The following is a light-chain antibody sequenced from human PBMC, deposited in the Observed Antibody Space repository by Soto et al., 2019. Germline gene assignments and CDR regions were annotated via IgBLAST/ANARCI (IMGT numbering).Light chain of an antibody. J-gene: IGLJ1*01. CDR3: CSYAGSSTQSYV. Sequence: QSVLTQPASVSGSPGQSITISCTGTNSDVGSYNLVSWYQQHPGKAPKVIIYEVSEWPSGVSDRFSGSKSGNTASLMISGLQAEDEADYYCCSYAGSSTQSYVFGSGTKVTVL. CDR2: EVS. V-gene: IGLV2-23*02. CDR1: NSDVGSYNL.